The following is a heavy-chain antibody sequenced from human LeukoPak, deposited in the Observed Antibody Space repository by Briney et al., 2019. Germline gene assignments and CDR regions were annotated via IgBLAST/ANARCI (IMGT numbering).Heavy chain of an antibody. V-gene: IGHV7-4-1*02. CDR3: ARELVDGYNAPFGY. CDR2: INTNTGNP. CDR1: GYTFTSYA. D-gene: IGHD5-24*01. J-gene: IGHJ4*02. Sequence: ASVKVSCKASGYTFTSYAMNWVRQAPGQGLEWMGWINTNTGNPTYAQGFTGRFVFSLDTSVSTAYLQISSLKAEDTAVYYCARELVDGYNAPFGYWGQGTLVTVSS.